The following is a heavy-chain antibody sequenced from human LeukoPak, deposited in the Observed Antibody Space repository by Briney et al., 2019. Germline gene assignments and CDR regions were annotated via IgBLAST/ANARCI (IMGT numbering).Heavy chain of an antibody. D-gene: IGHD5-12*01. Sequence: GGSLRLSCTASGFTFSSYAMSWVRQAPGKGLEWVSAISGSGGSTYYADSVKGRFTISRDNSKNTLYLQMNSLRAEDTAVYYCAKGMDIVATIHPRGAFDIWGQGTMVTVSS. CDR2: ISGSGGST. CDR3: AKGMDIVATIHPRGAFDI. CDR1: GFTFSSYA. J-gene: IGHJ3*02. V-gene: IGHV3-23*01.